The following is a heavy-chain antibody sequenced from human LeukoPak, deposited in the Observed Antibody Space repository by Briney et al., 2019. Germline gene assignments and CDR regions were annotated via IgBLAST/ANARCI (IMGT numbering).Heavy chain of an antibody. Sequence: SETLSLTCTASGGSISRYYWTWIRQPPGKGLEWIGYIRYTGSTNYNPSLKSRVTMSVDTSKDQISLMLRSVTAADTAVYYCARGDGYHYYWGQGTLVTVSS. CDR1: GGSISRYY. J-gene: IGHJ4*02. V-gene: IGHV4-59*01. CDR3: ARGDGYHYY. CDR2: IRYTGST. D-gene: IGHD5-24*01.